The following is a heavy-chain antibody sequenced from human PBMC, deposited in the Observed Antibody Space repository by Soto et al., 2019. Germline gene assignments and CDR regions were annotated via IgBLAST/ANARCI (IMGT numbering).Heavy chain of an antibody. CDR2: IWYDGSNK. CDR3: ARDGTTVTTAPRGWFDP. D-gene: IGHD4-17*01. V-gene: IGHV3-33*01. Sequence: VQLVESGGGVVQPGRSLRLSCAASGFTFSSYGMHWVRQAPGKGLEWVAVIWYDGSNKYYADSVKGRFTISRDNSKNTLYLQMNSLRAEDTAVYYCARDGTTVTTAPRGWFDPWGQGTLVTVSS. J-gene: IGHJ5*02. CDR1: GFTFSSYG.